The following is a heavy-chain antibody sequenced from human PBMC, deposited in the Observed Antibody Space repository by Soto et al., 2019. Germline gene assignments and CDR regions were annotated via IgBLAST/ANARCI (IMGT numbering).Heavy chain of an antibody. Sequence: LRLSCAASGFTVSSNYMSWVRQAPGKGLEWVSVIYSGGSTYYADSVKGRFTISRDNSKNTLYLQMNSPRAEDTAVYYCARRYYYDSSGYLYYFDYWGQGTLVTVSS. CDR2: IYSGGST. V-gene: IGHV3-53*01. CDR1: GFTVSSNY. CDR3: ARRYYYDSSGYLYYFDY. D-gene: IGHD3-22*01. J-gene: IGHJ4*02.